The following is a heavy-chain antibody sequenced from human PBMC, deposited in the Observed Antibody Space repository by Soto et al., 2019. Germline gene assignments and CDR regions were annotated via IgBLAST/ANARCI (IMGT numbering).Heavy chain of an antibody. CDR2: INAGNGNT. Sequence: ASVKVSCKGSGYTFTSHAMHWVRQAPGQRLEWMGWINAGNGNTKCSQKFQGRVTITRDTAASTAYMELRSLRSEDTAVYYCARDPNPYCSDGSCYGWFDPWGQGTLVTVSS. J-gene: IGHJ5*02. CDR3: ARDPNPYCSDGSCYGWFDP. V-gene: IGHV1-3*01. CDR1: GYTFTSHA. D-gene: IGHD2-15*01.